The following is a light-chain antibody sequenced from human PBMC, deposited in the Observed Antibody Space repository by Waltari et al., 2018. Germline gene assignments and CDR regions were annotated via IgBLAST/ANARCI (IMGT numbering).Light chain of an antibody. CDR3: QQYSGSPLT. Sequence: DIVLTQSPDSLAVSLGERATIHCKSNQSLLDTSNNKNYLAWYRQKPGQPPQLLFYWASTRNSGVPGRLSGGGSGSDFTLTISGLQADDVAVYYCQQYSGSPLTFGGGTKVEIE. J-gene: IGKJ4*01. V-gene: IGKV4-1*01. CDR1: QSLLDTSNNKNY. CDR2: WAS.